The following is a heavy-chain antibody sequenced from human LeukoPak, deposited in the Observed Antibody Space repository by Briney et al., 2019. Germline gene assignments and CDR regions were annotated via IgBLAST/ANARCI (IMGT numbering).Heavy chain of an antibody. V-gene: IGHV3-43*02. CDR3: AKAGYGDYEWFDP. CDR2: ISGDGGST. J-gene: IGHJ5*02. D-gene: IGHD4-17*01. CDR1: GFTFDDYA. Sequence: PGGSLRLSCAASGFTFDDYAMHWVRQAPGKGLEWVSLISGDGGSTHYSDSVKGRFTISRDDSKNSLYLQMNSLRTEDTALYYCAKAGYGDYEWFDPWGQGTLVTVSS.